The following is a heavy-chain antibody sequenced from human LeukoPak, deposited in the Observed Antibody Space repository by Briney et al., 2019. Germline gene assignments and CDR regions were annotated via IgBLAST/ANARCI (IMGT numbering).Heavy chain of an antibody. CDR3: ASDYFDRTGFYGFIY. D-gene: IGHD3-22*01. V-gene: IGHV4-4*07. Sequence: PSETLSLTCTVSGRSITDYHWIWIRQPAGKGLEWIGRLYCSGSTNYNPPLKSRVSLSVDTPKNQFSLRLSSVTAADTDIYYCASDYFDRTGFYGFIYWGQGSLVTISS. CDR1: GRSITDYH. CDR2: LYCSGST. J-gene: IGHJ4*02.